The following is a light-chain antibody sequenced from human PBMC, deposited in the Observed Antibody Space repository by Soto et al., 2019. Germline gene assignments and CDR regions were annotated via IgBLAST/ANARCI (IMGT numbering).Light chain of an antibody. CDR3: AAWDDSLNGRV. J-gene: IGLJ3*02. CDR1: SSNIGSNA. CDR2: SHN. Sequence: QSVLTQPPSASGTPGQRVTISCSGSSSNIGSNAVTWYQQVPGTAPKLLIYSHNQRPSGVPDRFSGSKSGTSASLAISGLLSEDDADYYCAAWDDSLNGRVFGGGTKLTVL. V-gene: IGLV1-44*01.